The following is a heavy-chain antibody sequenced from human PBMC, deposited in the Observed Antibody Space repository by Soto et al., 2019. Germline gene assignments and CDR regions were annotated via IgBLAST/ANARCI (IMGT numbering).Heavy chain of an antibody. CDR1: GFTFISYA. CDR2: ISYDGSNK. J-gene: IGHJ3*02. V-gene: IGHV3-30-3*01. CDR3: ARDEEYYDSSGYYTAFDI. D-gene: IGHD3-22*01. Sequence: GGSLRLSCAASGFTFISYAMHWVRQAPGKGLERVAVISYDGSNKYYADSVKGRFTISRDNSKNTLCLQMNSPRAEDTAVYYCARDEEYYDSSGYYTAFDIWGQGTMVTVSS.